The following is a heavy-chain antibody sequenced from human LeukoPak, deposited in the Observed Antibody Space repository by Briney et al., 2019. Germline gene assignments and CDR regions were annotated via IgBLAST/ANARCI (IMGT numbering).Heavy chain of an antibody. J-gene: IGHJ4*02. V-gene: IGHV3-21*01. CDR1: GFAFSDYS. D-gene: IGHD3-16*01. Sequence: GGSLRLSCAASGFAFSDYSMNWVRQASGKGLEWIAAITSDSYYIYYADSMRGRFTISRDNAENSVYLQMNGLRADDTAVYYCASGGATVWGYWGQGALVIVSS. CDR2: ITSDSYYI. CDR3: ASGGATVWGY.